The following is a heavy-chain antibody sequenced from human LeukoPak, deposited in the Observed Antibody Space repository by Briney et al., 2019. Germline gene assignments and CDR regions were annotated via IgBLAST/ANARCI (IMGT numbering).Heavy chain of an antibody. J-gene: IGHJ4*02. CDR3: ARALNLLDPVTLDY. D-gene: IGHD1-1*01. CDR1: GFTFSSYA. CDR2: ISYDGSNK. Sequence: TGGSLRLSCAASGFTFSSYAIHWVRQAPGKGLEWVAVISYDGSNKYYADSVKGRFTISRDNAKNSLYLQMNSLRAEDTAVYYCARALNLLDPVTLDYWGQGTLVTVSS. V-gene: IGHV3-30*04.